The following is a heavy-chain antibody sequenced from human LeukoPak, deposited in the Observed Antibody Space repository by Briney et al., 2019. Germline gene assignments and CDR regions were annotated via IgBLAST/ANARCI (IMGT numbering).Heavy chain of an antibody. CDR1: GFTFSSYA. J-gene: IGHJ4*02. V-gene: IGHV3-23*01. CDR2: ISGSGGST. Sequence: GGSLRLSCAASGFTFSSYAMSWVRQAPGKGLEWVSAISGSGGSTYYADSVKGRFTISRDNSKNTLYLQMNSLRAEDTAVYYCASPRSGSYFRALRYWGQGTLVTVSS. CDR3: ASPRSGSYFRALRY. D-gene: IGHD1-26*01.